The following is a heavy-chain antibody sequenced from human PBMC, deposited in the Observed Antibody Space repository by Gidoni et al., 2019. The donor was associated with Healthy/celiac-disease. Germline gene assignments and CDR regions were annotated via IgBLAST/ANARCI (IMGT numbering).Heavy chain of an antibody. V-gene: IGHV2-70*04. D-gene: IGHD1-1*01. J-gene: IGHJ3*02. Sequence: QVTLKESGPALVKPTQTLTLTCTFSGLSLSTSGMRVSWIRQPPGKALEWLARIDWDDDKFYSTSLKTRLTISKDTSKNQVVLTMTNMDPVDTATYYCARIPTTLDAFDIWGQGTMVTVSS. CDR2: IDWDDDK. CDR3: ARIPTTLDAFDI. CDR1: GLSLSTSGMR.